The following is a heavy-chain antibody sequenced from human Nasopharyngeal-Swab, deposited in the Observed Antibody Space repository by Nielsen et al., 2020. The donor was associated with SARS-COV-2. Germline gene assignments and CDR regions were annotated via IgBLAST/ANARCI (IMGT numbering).Heavy chain of an antibody. Sequence: LSCSVSGGSISSSSYYWGWIRQPPGKALEYIGAVYRYGDTYYNPSLKSRATISVDTSKNQFSLTLTSVTAADTAVYFCARLGVVVPAAISGPWGQGTLVAVSS. CDR1: GGSISSSSYY. CDR3: ARLGVVVPAAISGP. D-gene: IGHD2-21*01. J-gene: IGHJ5*02. V-gene: IGHV4-39*01. CDR2: VYRYGDT.